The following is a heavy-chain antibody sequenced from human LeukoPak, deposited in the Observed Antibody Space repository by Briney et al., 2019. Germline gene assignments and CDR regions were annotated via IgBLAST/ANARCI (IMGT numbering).Heavy chain of an antibody. J-gene: IGHJ4*02. CDR1: GFIFENYG. D-gene: IGHD3-22*01. Sequence: GGSLRLSCAASGFIFENYGMHWVRQAPGQGLQWVAVISYDGSTKYYGDSVKGRFTISRDNSKNTLYLQMNSLRAEDTAVYYCAKEAGITMIVVVYFDYWGQGTLVTVSS. V-gene: IGHV3-30*18. CDR3: AKEAGITMIVVVYFDY. CDR2: ISYDGSTK.